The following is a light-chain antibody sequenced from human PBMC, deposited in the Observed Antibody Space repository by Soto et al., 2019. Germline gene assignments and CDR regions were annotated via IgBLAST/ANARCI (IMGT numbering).Light chain of an antibody. CDR3: QQYNNWPRT. V-gene: IGKV3-15*01. Sequence: EMVLTQSPATLSLSPGERATLSCRASQSVSTYLACYQQKPGQAPRLLIYGASTRATGIPARFSGSGSGTEFTLTINSLQSEDFAVYYCQQYNNWPRTFGQGTKVDIK. CDR2: GAS. J-gene: IGKJ1*01. CDR1: QSVSTY.